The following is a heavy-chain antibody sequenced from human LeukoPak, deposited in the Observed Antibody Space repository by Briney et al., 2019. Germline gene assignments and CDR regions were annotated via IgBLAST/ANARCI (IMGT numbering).Heavy chain of an antibody. CDR3: ARGGSGIAADY. CDR1: GFTFSSYA. CDR2: IYSGGST. V-gene: IGHV3-66*01. J-gene: IGHJ4*02. Sequence: GGSLRLSCAASGFTFSSYAMSWVRQAPGKGLEWVSVIYSGGSTYYADSVKGRFTISRDNSKNTLYLQMNSLRAEDTAVYYCARGGSGIAADYWGQGTLVTVSS. D-gene: IGHD6-13*01.